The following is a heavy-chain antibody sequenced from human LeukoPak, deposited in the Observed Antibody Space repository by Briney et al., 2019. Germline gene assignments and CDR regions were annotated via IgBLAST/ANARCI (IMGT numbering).Heavy chain of an antibody. CDR3: ARELVALDY. J-gene: IGHJ4*02. Sequence: PGGSLRLSCAASGFTFSIYWMHWVRQAPGKGLVWVSRINSAGSTTTYADSVKGRFTISRDNAKNTLYLQMNSLRAEDTAVYYCARELVALDYWGQGTLVTVSS. V-gene: IGHV3-74*01. CDR1: GFTFSIYW. D-gene: IGHD2-21*01. CDR2: INSAGSTT.